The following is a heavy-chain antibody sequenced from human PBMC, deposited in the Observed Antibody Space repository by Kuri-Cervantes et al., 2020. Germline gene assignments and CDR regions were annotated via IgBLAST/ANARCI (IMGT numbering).Heavy chain of an antibody. CDR2: IVVGSGNT. CDR3: ARVSLGFLRGWFDP. CDR1: GFTFTSSA. D-gene: IGHD3-10*01. J-gene: IGHJ5*02. Sequence: SAMIISYASGFTFTSSAMQWVRQARGQRLEWIGWIVVGSGNTNYAQKFQERVTITRDMSTSTAYMELSSLRSEDTAVYYCARVSLGFLRGWFDPWGQGTLVTVSS. V-gene: IGHV1-58*02.